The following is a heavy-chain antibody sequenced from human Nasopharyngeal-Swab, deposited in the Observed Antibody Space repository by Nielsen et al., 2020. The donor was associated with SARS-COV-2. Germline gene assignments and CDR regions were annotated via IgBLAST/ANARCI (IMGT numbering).Heavy chain of an antibody. Sequence: SVKVSCKASGGTFSSYAISWVRQAPGQGLEWMGRIIPILGIANYAQKFQGRVTITADKSTSTAYMELSSLRSEDTAVYYCARDHSLHRRYTAGLDFLGQGTLVTVSS. D-gene: IGHD5-18*01. J-gene: IGHJ4*03. CDR3: ARDHSLHRRYTAGLDF. CDR1: GGTFSSYA. V-gene: IGHV1-69*04. CDR2: IIPILGIA.